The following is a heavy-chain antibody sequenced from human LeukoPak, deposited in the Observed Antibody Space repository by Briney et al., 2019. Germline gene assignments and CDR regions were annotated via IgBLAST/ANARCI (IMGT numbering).Heavy chain of an antibody. V-gene: IGHV4-34*01. CDR2: INHSGST. Sequence: SETLSLTCAVYGGSFIGYYWTWIRQPPGKGLEWIGEINHSGSTNYNPSLKSRVTISVDTSKNQLSLKLSSVTAADTAVYYCARSYDFWSGYSHYWGQGTLVTVSS. D-gene: IGHD3-3*01. J-gene: IGHJ4*02. CDR3: ARSYDFWSGYSHY. CDR1: GGSFIGYY.